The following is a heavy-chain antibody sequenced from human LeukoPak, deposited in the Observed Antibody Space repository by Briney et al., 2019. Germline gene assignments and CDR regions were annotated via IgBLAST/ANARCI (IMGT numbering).Heavy chain of an antibody. CDR1: GFSVSDKY. J-gene: IGHJ4*02. CDR3: ARQIPLAGTFYFDN. Sequence: GGSLRLSCAVSGFSVSDKYMSWVRQAPGKGLEWVSVIYSGGTTYYADSVKGRFTISRDGSGNTLYLQMNSLRAEDTAVYFCARQIPLAGTFYFDNWGQGTLVTVSS. V-gene: IGHV3-53*01. D-gene: IGHD6-19*01. CDR2: IYSGGTT.